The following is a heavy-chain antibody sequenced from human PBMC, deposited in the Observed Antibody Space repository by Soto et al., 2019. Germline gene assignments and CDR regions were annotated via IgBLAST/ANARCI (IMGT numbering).Heavy chain of an antibody. J-gene: IGHJ6*02. CDR2: ISSSGSTI. CDR1: GFTFNNYE. CDR3: ASQEGYYYGMAV. Sequence: EVQLVESGGGLVQPGGSLRLSCAASGFTFNNYEMNWVRQAPGKGLEWVSYISSSGSTISYADSVKGRFTISRDNAKNSLSLQMNSLSAEDTAVYYCASQEGYYYGMAVWGQGTTVTVSS. V-gene: IGHV3-48*03.